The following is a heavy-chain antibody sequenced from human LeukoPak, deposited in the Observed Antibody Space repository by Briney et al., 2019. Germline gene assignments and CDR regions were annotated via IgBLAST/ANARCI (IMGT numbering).Heavy chain of an antibody. D-gene: IGHD6-13*01. J-gene: IGHJ4*02. CDR2: MNPNSGNT. V-gene: IGHV1-8*01. Sequence: GASVKVSCKASGYTFTGYDINWVRQATGQGLEWMGWMNPNSGNTGYAQKFQGRVTMTRNTSISTAYMELSSLRSEDTAVYYCARGPRAAAGRAYWGQGTLVTVSS. CDR3: ARGPRAAAGRAY. CDR1: GYTFTGYD.